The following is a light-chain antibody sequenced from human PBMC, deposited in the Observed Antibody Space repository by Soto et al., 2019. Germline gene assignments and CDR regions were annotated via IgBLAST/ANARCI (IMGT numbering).Light chain of an antibody. CDR2: DAS. J-gene: IGKJ4*01. CDR3: QHYDNLHLT. CDR1: QDISNS. V-gene: IGKV1-33*01. Sequence: DIQMTQSPSSLSASVGDRVTITCQASQDISNSLNWFQQKPGKAPKLLIYDASNLETGVPSRFSGSGSGTYFSFTISSLQPEDIATYYCQHYDNLHLTFGGGTKVEIK.